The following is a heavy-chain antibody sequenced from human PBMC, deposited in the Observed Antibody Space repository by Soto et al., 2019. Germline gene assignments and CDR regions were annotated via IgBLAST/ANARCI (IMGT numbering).Heavy chain of an antibody. V-gene: IGHV3-15*07. CDR3: TTGSSDYGEWNYYYGMDV. CDR1: GFTFSNAW. CDR2: IKSKTDGGTT. D-gene: IGHD4-17*01. Sequence: GGSLRLSCAASGFTFSNAWMNWVRQAPGKGLEWVGRIKSKTDGGTTDYAAPGKGRFTISRDDSKNTLYLQMNSLKTEDTAVYYCTTGSSDYGEWNYYYGMDVWGQGTTVTVSS. J-gene: IGHJ6*02.